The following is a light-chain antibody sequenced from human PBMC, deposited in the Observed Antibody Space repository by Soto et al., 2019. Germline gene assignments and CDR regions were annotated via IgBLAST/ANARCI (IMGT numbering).Light chain of an antibody. CDR3: SSYTTTSTVV. J-gene: IGLJ3*02. Sequence: QSALTQPASVSGSPGQSITVSCTGTSSDIGGHXYVSWYQQHPGKVPKLIIYEVSNRPSGVSNRFSGSKSGNTASLTVSGLQAEDEADYYCSSYTTTSTVVFGGGTKLTVL. CDR2: EVS. V-gene: IGLV2-14*01. CDR1: SSDIGGHXY.